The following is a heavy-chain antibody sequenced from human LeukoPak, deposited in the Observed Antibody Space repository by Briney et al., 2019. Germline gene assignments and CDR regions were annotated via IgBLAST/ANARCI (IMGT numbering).Heavy chain of an antibody. Sequence: SVKVSCKASGGTVISSAINWVRQAPGQGLEWLGGIIPIFGTANYAQKFQGRVTITADESTSTAYMELSSLRSEDTAVYYCASGWGYSYGYEGYFDYWGQGTLVTVSS. CDR2: IIPIFGTA. J-gene: IGHJ4*02. CDR3: ASGWGYSYGYEGYFDY. D-gene: IGHD5-18*01. V-gene: IGHV1-69*13. CDR1: GGTVISSA.